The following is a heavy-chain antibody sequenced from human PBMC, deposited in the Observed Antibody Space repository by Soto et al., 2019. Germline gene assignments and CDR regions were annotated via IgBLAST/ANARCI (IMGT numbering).Heavy chain of an antibody. CDR1: GFTFSSYA. Sequence: PGGSLRLSCAASGFTFSSYAMSWVRQAPGKGLEWVSAISGSGGSTYYADSVKGRFTISRDNAKNTLYLQMNSLRAEDTAVYYCASRYCSGGSCHYFDYWGQGTLVTVSS. CDR2: ISGSGGST. D-gene: IGHD2-15*01. J-gene: IGHJ4*02. CDR3: ASRYCSGGSCHYFDY. V-gene: IGHV3-23*01.